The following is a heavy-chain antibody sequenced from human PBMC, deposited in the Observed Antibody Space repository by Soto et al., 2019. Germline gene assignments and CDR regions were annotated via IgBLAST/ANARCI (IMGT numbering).Heavy chain of an antibody. CDR3: AKDHLSHDYDYYYYMDV. CDR2: ISGSGGST. Sequence: EVQLLESGGGVVQPGGSLRLSCAASGFTFSSYAMIWVRQAPGKGLEWDSAISGSGGSTYYADSVKVRFTISRDNSKNTLYLQMHSLRAADTAVYYCAKDHLSHDYDYYYYMDVWGKGTTVTVSS. V-gene: IGHV3-23*01. CDR1: GFTFSSYA. J-gene: IGHJ6*03.